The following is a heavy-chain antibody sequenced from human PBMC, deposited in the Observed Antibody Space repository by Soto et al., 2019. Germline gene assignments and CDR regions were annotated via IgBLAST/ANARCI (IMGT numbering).Heavy chain of an antibody. J-gene: IGHJ4*01. V-gene: IGHV4-4*02. CDR3: ARAGNYYLPY. D-gene: IGHD1-7*01. CDR2: IYHSGST. CDR1: DDSISSGNW. Sequence: SETLSLTCTVSDDSISSGNWWSWVRQPPGKGLEWIGEIYHSGSTSYNPSLKSRVTMSVDKSKNQFSLKLSSVTAADTAVYFCARAGNYYLPYWGHGTLVTVSS.